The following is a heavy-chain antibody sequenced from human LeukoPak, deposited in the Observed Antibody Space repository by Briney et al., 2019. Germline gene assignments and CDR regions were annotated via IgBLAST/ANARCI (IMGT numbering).Heavy chain of an antibody. J-gene: IGHJ4*02. CDR3: AREAQWLVPFDY. CDR1: GYTFTSYY. Sequence: AASVKVSCKASGYTFTSYYIHWVRQAPGQGLEWMGWINAKSGGTNYAQKFQDRVTMTRDTSVSTAYMELSRLRSDDMAVYYCAREAQWLVPFDYWGQGTLVTVSS. V-gene: IGHV1-2*02. CDR2: INAKSGGT. D-gene: IGHD6-19*01.